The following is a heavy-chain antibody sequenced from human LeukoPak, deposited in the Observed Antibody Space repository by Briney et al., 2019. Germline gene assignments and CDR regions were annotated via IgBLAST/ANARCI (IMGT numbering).Heavy chain of an antibody. V-gene: IGHV1-69*01. CDR1: GGTFSSYA. D-gene: IGHD2-2*01. J-gene: IGHJ4*02. CDR2: IIPIFGTA. CDR3: ATPKPGYCSSTSCYFDY. Sequence: ASVKVSCKGSGGTFSSYAISWVRQAPGQGLEWMGGIIPIFGTANYAQKFQGRVTITADESTSTAYMELSSLRSEDTAVYYCATPKPGYCSSTSCYFDYWGQGTLVTVSS.